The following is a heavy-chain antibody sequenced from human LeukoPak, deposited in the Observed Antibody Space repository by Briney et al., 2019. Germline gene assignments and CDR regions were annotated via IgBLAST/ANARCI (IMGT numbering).Heavy chain of an antibody. CDR1: GGTFSSYA. V-gene: IGHV1-69*13. J-gene: IGHJ6*02. CDR3: ARGGCYPGPYYYYGMDV. D-gene: IGHD1-26*01. CDR2: IIRIFGTA. Sequence: SVKVSCKASGGTFSSYAISWVRQAPGQGLEWMGGIIRIFGTANYAQKFQGRVTITADESTSTAYMELSSLRSEDTAVYYCARGGCYPGPYYYYGMDVWGQGTTVTVSS.